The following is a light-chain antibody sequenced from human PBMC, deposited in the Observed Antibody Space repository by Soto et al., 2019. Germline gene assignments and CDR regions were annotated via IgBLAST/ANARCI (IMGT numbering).Light chain of an antibody. CDR2: EVS. Sequence: QSVLTQPAAGSGSPGQSITISCTGTSRDGGGYNYVSWYQQHPGKAPKLMIYEVSNRPSGVSNRFSGSKSGNTASLTISGLQAEDEADYYCSSYTSSSTLVFGTGTKVTVL. CDR3: SSYTSSSTLV. CDR1: SRDGGGYNY. V-gene: IGLV2-14*01. J-gene: IGLJ1*01.